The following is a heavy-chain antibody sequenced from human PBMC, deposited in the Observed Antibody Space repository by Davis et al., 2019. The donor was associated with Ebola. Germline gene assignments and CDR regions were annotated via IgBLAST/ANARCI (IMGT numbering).Heavy chain of an antibody. Sequence: PGGSLRLSCAASGFTFSSYGMHWVRQAPGKGLEWVAVISYDGSNKYYADSVKGRFTISRDNSKNTLYLQMNSLRAEDTAVYYCARDRVDTIFGVVIMVHDAFDIWGQGTMVTVSS. CDR3: ARDRVDTIFGVVIMVHDAFDI. D-gene: IGHD3-3*01. V-gene: IGHV3-30*19. CDR2: ISYDGSNK. CDR1: GFTFSSYG. J-gene: IGHJ3*02.